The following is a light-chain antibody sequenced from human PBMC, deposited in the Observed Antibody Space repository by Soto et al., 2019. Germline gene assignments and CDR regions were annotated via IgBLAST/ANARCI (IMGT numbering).Light chain of an antibody. CDR3: QQSSTTVYT. Sequence: DIRLTQSPSSLSASVGDRVTVSCRASQNIGTYLNWYQHKPGRAPTLLMYHGSTLRPGVPSRFSGSRSGTDFTLSISGLQSEDFATYYCQQSSTTVYTFGQGTKLEIK. CDR2: HGS. V-gene: IGKV1-39*01. J-gene: IGKJ2*01. CDR1: QNIGTY.